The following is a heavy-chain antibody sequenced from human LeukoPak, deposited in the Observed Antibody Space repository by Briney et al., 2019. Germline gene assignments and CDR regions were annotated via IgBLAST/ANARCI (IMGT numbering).Heavy chain of an antibody. J-gene: IGHJ4*02. V-gene: IGHV1-69*04. CDR1: GGTFSSYA. CDR3: ARSYEDSSSWYSSFDY. D-gene: IGHD6-13*01. CDR2: IIPILGIA. Sequence: ASVTVSCKASGGTFSSYAISWVRQAPGQGLEWMGRIIPILGIANYAQKFQGRVTITADKSTTTAYMELSSLRSEDTAVYYCARSYEDSSSWYSSFDYWGQGTLVTVSS.